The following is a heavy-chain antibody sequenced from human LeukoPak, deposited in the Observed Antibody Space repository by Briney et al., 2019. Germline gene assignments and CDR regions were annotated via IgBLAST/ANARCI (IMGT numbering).Heavy chain of an antibody. D-gene: IGHD3-22*01. CDR1: GFTFSIYS. CDR2: ISSSSNYI. CDR3: ARDDPILSSGYYYVFDY. J-gene: IGHJ4*02. V-gene: IGHV3-21*01. Sequence: KPGGSLRLSCAASGFTFSIYSMNWVRQAPGKGLEWVSSISSSSNYIYYADSVKGRFTISRDNAKNSLYLQMNSLRDEDTAVYYCARDDPILSSGYYYVFDYWGQGTLVTVSS.